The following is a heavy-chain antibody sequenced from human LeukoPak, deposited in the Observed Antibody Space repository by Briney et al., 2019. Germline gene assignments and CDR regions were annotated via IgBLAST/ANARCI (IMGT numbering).Heavy chain of an antibody. Sequence: PSETLSLTCTVSGGSVSGYYWTWIRQPPGKGLEWTGYVFYIGSTNYNPSLQSRVTISLETSKNQFSLRLTSVTAADTAVYYCARLDSSGWLFDHWGQGTLVAVSS. V-gene: IGHV4-59*02. CDR1: GGSVSGYY. J-gene: IGHJ4*02. CDR2: VFYIGST. CDR3: ARLDSSGWLFDH. D-gene: IGHD6-19*01.